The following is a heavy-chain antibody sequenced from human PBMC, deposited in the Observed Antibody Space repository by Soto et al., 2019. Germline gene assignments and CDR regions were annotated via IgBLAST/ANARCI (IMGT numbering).Heavy chain of an antibody. Sequence: VQLQESGPGLVKPSPTLSLNCTVSGVSISSGDSHWSWSRQPSGKGLEWIGYLYYSGSTYYNPSLKSRVTISVDTSKTQFSLRLSSVTAADTAVYYCARGIGNAMVREVSASPNWFDPWGQGTLVTVS. CDR3: ARGIGNAMVREVSASPNWFDP. D-gene: IGHD3-10*01. CDR1: GVSISSGDSH. CDR2: LYYSGST. J-gene: IGHJ5*02. V-gene: IGHV4-30-4*01.